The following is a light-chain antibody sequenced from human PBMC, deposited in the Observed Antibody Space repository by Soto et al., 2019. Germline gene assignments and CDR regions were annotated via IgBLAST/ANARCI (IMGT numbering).Light chain of an antibody. CDR2: GTS. V-gene: IGKV3-20*01. Sequence: EIVLTQSPGTLSLSPGERATLSCRASQSVSSSYLAWYQKRPGQAPRLFIYGTSSRATGIPDRFSGSGSGTDFPLTISRLEPEDFAVYYCQQYGSSPWTFGQGTKVAI. CDR1: QSVSSSY. J-gene: IGKJ1*01. CDR3: QQYGSSPWT.